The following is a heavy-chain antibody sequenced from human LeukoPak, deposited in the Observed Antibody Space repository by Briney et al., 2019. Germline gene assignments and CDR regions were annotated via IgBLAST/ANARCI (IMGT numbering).Heavy chain of an antibody. Sequence: GGSLRLSCAASGFTFSSYVIHWVRQAPGKGLEWVAVISYDGTNKYYADSVKGRFTISRANSKNTLYLQMNSLRAEDTAVNYCAKDPRRYSRTGGYFDYWGQGTLVTVSS. CDR1: GFTFSSYV. J-gene: IGHJ4*02. D-gene: IGHD6-13*01. CDR3: AKDPRRYSRTGGYFDY. V-gene: IGHV3-30*18. CDR2: ISYDGTNK.